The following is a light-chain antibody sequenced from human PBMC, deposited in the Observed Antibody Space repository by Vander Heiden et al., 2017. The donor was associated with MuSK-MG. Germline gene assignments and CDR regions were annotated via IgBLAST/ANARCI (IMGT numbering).Light chain of an antibody. CDR2: GAS. J-gene: IGKJ4*01. CDR1: QSVSSSY. V-gene: IGKV3-20*01. Sequence: EIVLTQSPGTLSLSPGERATLSCRASQSVSSSYLAWYQQKPGQAPRLLSYGASSRATGITDRFSGSGSGTDFTLTISRLEAEDFAVYYCQQYGSTFGGGTKVEIK. CDR3: QQYGST.